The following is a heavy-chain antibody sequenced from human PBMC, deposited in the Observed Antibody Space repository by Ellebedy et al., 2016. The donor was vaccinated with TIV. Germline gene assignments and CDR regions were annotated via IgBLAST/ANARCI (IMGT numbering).Heavy chain of an antibody. CDR2: ISYDGSNK. J-gene: IGHJ2*01. Sequence: GESLKISCAASGFTFSSYSMNWVRQAPGKGLEWVAVISYDGSNKYYADSVKGRFTISRDNSKNTLYLQMNSLRAEDTAVYYCARNRGGYSYAISGYFDLWGRGTLVTVSS. CDR3: ARNRGGYSYAISGYFDL. V-gene: IGHV3-30*03. D-gene: IGHD5-18*01. CDR1: GFTFSSYS.